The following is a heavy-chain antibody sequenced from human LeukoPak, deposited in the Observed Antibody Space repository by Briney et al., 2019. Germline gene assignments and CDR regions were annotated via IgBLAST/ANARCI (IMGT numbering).Heavy chain of an antibody. Sequence: GGSLRLSCAASGFRFTPAWMTWVGQAPGKGLEWIGRVKSKADGETKDYAAPVKGRFFMSRDDSEATLFLQMNYLEIEDTAVYYCATDLGLTMIRGVLVSWGQGTLVTVSS. J-gene: IGHJ5*02. CDR2: VKSKADGETK. CDR3: ATDLGLTMIRGVLVS. V-gene: IGHV3-15*01. D-gene: IGHD3-10*01. CDR1: GFRFTPAW.